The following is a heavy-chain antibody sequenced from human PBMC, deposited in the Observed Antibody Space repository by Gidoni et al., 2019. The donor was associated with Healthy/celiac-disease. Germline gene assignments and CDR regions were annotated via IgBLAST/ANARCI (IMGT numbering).Heavy chain of an antibody. D-gene: IGHD3-10*01. CDR1: GFTFSSYA. V-gene: IGHV3-30-3*01. CDR3: AREVYGSGSYYWFDP. CDR2: ISYDGSNK. J-gene: IGHJ5*02. Sequence: QVQLVESGGGVVQPGRSLRLSCAASGFTFSSYAMHWVRQAPGKGLEWVAVISYDGSNKYYADSVKGRFTISRDNSKNTLYLQMNSLRAEDTAVYYCAREVYGSGSYYWFDPWGQGTLVTVSS.